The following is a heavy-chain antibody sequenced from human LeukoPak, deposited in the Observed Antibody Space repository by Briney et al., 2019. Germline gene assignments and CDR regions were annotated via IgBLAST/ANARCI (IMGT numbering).Heavy chain of an antibody. J-gene: IGHJ4*02. D-gene: IGHD4-23*01. CDR3: ARNQLVTPYEYYFHY. Sequence: ASVKVSWMASGYTFTSYYMHCERQPPGRGRGWMGIINPSGGNTSYAKKLEGRVTMTRETSTSTVHMELSSLKTEDTAGYYCARNQLVTPYEYYFHYWGQGTLVTVSS. V-gene: IGHV1-46*04. CDR1: GYTFTSYY. CDR2: INPSGGNT.